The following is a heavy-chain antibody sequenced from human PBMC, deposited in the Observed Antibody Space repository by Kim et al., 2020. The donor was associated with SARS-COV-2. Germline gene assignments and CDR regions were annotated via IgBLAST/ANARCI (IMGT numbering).Heavy chain of an antibody. Sequence: GGSLRLSCAASGFTFSSYGMHWVRQAPGKGLEWVAVIWYDGSNKYYADSVKGRFTISRDNSKNTLYLQMNSLRAEDTAVYYCARDFVVVVAATGYYYYYGMDVWGQGTTVTVSS. J-gene: IGHJ6*02. CDR3: ARDFVVVVAATGYYYYYGMDV. CDR1: GFTFSSYG. V-gene: IGHV3-33*01. CDR2: IWYDGSNK. D-gene: IGHD2-15*01.